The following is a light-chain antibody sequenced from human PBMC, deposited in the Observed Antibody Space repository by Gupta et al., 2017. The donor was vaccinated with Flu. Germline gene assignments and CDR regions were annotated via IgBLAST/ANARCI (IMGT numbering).Light chain of an antibody. Sequence: QSVLTQPPSASGTPGQSVTISCSGSSSNIESNSVFWYQQFTGTAPRLLIYNNYQRPSGVPDRFSASKSGTSASLAISGLRPEDEATYYCAAWDDSLSGSFGGGTRLTVL. J-gene: IGLJ2*01. V-gene: IGLV1-47*02. CDR1: SSNIESNS. CDR3: AAWDDSLSGS. CDR2: NNY.